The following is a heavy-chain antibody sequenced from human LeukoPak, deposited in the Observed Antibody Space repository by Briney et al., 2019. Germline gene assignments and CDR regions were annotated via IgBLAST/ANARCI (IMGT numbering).Heavy chain of an antibody. CDR1: GGSISSYY. Sequence: SETLSLTCTVSGGSISSYYWSWLRQPPGKGLEWIGYIYYSGSTNYNPSLKSRVTISVDTSKNQFSLKLSSVTAADTAVYYCARGEGFCSGGSCFGYWFDPWGQGTLVTVSS. D-gene: IGHD2-15*01. CDR2: IYYSGST. CDR3: ARGEGFCSGGSCFGYWFDP. J-gene: IGHJ5*02. V-gene: IGHV4-59*01.